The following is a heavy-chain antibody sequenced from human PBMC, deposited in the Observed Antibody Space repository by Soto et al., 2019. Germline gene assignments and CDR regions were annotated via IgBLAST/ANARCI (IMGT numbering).Heavy chain of an antibody. CDR1: GGSISSDSYY. Sequence: SETLSLTCTVSGGSISSDSYYWGWIRQPPGKGLEWIGSIYYSGNIYYNPSLKSRVTISVDTSKNQFSLKLNSVTAADTAVYYCARHITIFGVVTPYYFDYWGQGTLVTVSS. V-gene: IGHV4-39*01. D-gene: IGHD3-3*01. J-gene: IGHJ4*02. CDR2: IYYSGNI. CDR3: ARHITIFGVVTPYYFDY.